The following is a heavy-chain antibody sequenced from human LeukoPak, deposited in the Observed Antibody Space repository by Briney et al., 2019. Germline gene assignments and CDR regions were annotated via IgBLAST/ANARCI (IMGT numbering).Heavy chain of an antibody. J-gene: IGHJ2*01. V-gene: IGHV4-39*01. CDR2: IYYSRST. CDR3: ARGLSMIVVVVHGWYFDL. Sequence: SETLSLTCTVSGGSISSSSYYWGWIRQPPGKGLEWIGNIYYSRSTHYSPSLKSRVTISVDTSKNQFSLKLSSVTAADTAVYYCARGLSMIVVVVHGWYFDLWGRGTLVTVSS. D-gene: IGHD3-22*01. CDR1: GGSISSSSYY.